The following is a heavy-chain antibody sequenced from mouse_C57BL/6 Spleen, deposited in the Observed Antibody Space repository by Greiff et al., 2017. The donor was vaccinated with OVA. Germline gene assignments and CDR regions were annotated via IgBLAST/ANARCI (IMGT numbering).Heavy chain of an antibody. CDR3: ARGEYDSYCFDY. D-gene: IGHD2-4*01. J-gene: IGHJ2*01. CDR2: INPSNGGT. CDR1: GYTFTSYW. V-gene: IGHV1-53*01. Sequence: VQLQQSGTELVKPGASVKLSCKASGYTFTSYWMHWVKQRPGQGLEWIGNINPSNGGTNYNAKFKSKATLTVDKSSSTAYMQLSSLTSEDSAVYYGARGEYDSYCFDYWGQGTTLTVSA.